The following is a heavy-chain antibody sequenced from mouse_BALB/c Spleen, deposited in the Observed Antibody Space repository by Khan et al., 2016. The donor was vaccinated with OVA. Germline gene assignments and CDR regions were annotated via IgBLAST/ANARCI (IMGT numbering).Heavy chain of an antibody. CDR3: LNHGSSSAWFTY. CDR1: GYTFTSYW. V-gene: IGHV1-7*01. Sequence: VQLQESGAELAKPGASVKMSCKASGYTFTSYWMHWVKQRPGQGLEWIGYIDPSTDYTEYNQKFREKATLTVDKSSTTVYMQLTSLTSEDSAVYYCLNHGSSSAWFTYWGQGTLVTVSA. D-gene: IGHD1-1*01. J-gene: IGHJ3*01. CDR2: IDPSTDYT.